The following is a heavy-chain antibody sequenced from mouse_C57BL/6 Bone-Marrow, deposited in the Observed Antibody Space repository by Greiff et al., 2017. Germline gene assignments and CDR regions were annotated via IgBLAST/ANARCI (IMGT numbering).Heavy chain of an antibody. CDR3: ARWGTTVVDY. CDR2: IYPRSGNT. D-gene: IGHD1-1*01. J-gene: IGHJ2*01. Sequence: VKLVESGAELARPGASVKLSCKASGYTFTSYGISWVKQRTGQGLEWIGEIYPRSGNTYYNEKFKGKATLTADKSSSTAYMELRSLTSEDSAVYFCARWGTTVVDYWGQGTTLTVSS. V-gene: IGHV1-81*01. CDR1: GYTFTSYG.